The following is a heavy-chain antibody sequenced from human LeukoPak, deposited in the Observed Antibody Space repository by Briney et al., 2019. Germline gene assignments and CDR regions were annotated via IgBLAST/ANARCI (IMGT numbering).Heavy chain of an antibody. V-gene: IGHV3-74*01. CDR1: GFTFSNYW. J-gene: IGHJ5*02. Sequence: RTGGSLRLSCAASGFTFSNYWMHWVRRAPGKGLVWVSRINSDGINTSYADSVKGRLTISRDNAKNTLNLQMNSLRAEDTAVYYCARDLGQYYDTSDNWFDPWGQGTLVTVSS. CDR3: ARDLGQYYDTSDNWFDP. CDR2: INSDGINT. D-gene: IGHD3-22*01.